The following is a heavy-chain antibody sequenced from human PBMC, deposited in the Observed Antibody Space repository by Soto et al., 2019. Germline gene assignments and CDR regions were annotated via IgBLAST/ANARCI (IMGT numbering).Heavy chain of an antibody. D-gene: IGHD4-17*01. Sequence: QITLKESGPTLVKPTQTLTLTCTFSGFSRTTSGVGVGWIRQPPGKALEWLALIYWDDDKRYSPSLKSRRTITKDTTKNLVVLTMTNMDPADTATYFCAHRTTTVTCWFHPWDQGTLVTVSS. V-gene: IGHV2-5*02. CDR3: AHRTTTVTCWFHP. J-gene: IGHJ5*02. CDR1: GFSRTTSGVG. CDR2: IYWDDDK.